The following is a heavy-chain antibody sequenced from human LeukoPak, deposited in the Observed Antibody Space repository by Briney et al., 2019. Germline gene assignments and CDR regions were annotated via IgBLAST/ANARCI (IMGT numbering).Heavy chain of an antibody. CDR3: ARSSIIAAAGPYYFDY. CDR2: IYNSGST. J-gene: IGHJ4*02. D-gene: IGHD6-13*01. V-gene: IGHV4-38-2*02. CDR1: GYSISSGYH. Sequence: NSSETLSLTCTVSGYSISSGYHWGWIRQPPGKGLEWIGSIYNSGSTYYNPSLQSRVTLSVDTSKNQFSLRLSSVTAADTAVYYCARSSIIAAAGPYYFDYWGQGTLVTVSS.